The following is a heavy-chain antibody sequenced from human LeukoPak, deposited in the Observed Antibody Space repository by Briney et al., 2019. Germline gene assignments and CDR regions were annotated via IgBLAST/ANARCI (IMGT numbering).Heavy chain of an antibody. Sequence: PGGSLRLSCAASGFTFSSYWMHWVRQAPGKGLVWVSRINSDGSSTSYADSVKGRFTISRDNAKNTLYLQMNSLRAEDTAVYYCASLVTNWGSDYWGQGTLVTVSS. CDR3: ASLVTNWGSDY. CDR2: INSDGSST. J-gene: IGHJ4*02. D-gene: IGHD7-27*01. CDR1: GFTFSSYW. V-gene: IGHV3-74*01.